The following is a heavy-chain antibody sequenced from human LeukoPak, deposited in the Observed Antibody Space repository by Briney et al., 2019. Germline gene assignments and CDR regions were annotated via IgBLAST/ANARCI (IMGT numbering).Heavy chain of an antibody. D-gene: IGHD5-24*01. CDR2: IYYGEST. CDR1: GGSVSKSSHG. Sequence: PSHSLSLTCSVAGGSVSKSSHGWGWLRQPPWKGLEWIGSIYYGESTYYNPSLKSRVTISVETSKNQFSLKLTSVTAADTGVYYCARHEWRDAADYWGQGTLVTVSS. J-gene: IGHJ4*02. CDR3: ARHEWRDAADY. V-gene: IGHV4-39*01.